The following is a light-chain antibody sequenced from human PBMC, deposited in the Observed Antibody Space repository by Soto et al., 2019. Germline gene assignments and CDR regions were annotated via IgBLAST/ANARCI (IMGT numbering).Light chain of an antibody. CDR3: CSYAGSSTLVV. Sequence: QSALTQPASVSGSPGQSITISCAATSSDVGSYNLVSWHQHHPGKAPKLMIYEVSKRPSGVFNRFSGSKSGNTASLTISGLQAEDEADYFCCSYAGSSTLVVFGGGTKVTVL. CDR1: SSDVGSYNL. CDR2: EVS. J-gene: IGLJ2*01. V-gene: IGLV2-23*02.